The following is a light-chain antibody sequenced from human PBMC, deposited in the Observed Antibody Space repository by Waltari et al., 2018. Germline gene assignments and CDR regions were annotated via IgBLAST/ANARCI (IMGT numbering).Light chain of an antibody. CDR3: QHYVRLPVT. V-gene: IGKV3-20*01. Sequence: SCRARQSIGTFLAWYQQKPGQPPRLLIYGASIRAAGIPDRVSGSGSGTDFSLTISRLEPEDFAVYYCQHYVRLPVTFGQGTKVQIK. J-gene: IGKJ1*01. CDR1: QSIGTF. CDR2: GAS.